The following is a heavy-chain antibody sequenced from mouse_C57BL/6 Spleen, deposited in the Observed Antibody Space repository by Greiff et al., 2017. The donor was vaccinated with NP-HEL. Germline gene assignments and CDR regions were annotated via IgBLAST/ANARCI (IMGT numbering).Heavy chain of an antibody. D-gene: IGHD1-1*01. J-gene: IGHJ4*01. CDR2: IDPSDSDT. CDR3: ARENTLRKSYAMDY. V-gene: IGHV1-50*01. CDR1: GYTFTSYW. Sequence: QVQLQQPGAELVKPGASVKLSCKASGYTFTSYWMQWVKQRPGQGLEWIGEIDPSDSDTNYNQKFKGKATLTVDTSSSTAYMQLSSLTSEDSAVYYCARENTLRKSYAMDYWGQGTSVTVSS.